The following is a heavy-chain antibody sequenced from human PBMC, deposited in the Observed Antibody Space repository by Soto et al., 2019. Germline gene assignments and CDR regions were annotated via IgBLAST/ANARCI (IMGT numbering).Heavy chain of an antibody. CDR1: GASVSTGSHY. CDR3: ARLVYDTRLNYMYFDF. V-gene: IGHV4-61*01. Sequence: PSETLSLTCSVSGASVSTGSHYWSWIRQPPGKGLEWIAYISYSGSTNYNPSLKSRVAISVDTSKNQFSLKLTSVTAADTAIYFCARLVYDTRLNYMYFDFWGQGALVTVSS. CDR2: ISYSGST. J-gene: IGHJ4*02. D-gene: IGHD3-10*01.